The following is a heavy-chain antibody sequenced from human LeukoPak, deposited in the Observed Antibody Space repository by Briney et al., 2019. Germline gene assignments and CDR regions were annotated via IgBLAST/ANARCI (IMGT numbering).Heavy chain of an antibody. V-gene: IGHV1-18*01. D-gene: IGHD3-10*01. Sequence: ASVTVSCKASGYTFTSYGISWVRQAPGQGLEWMGWISAYNGNTNYAQKLQGRVTMTTDTSTSTAYMELRSLRSDDTAVYYCARASLWFGEFSYYYYGMDVWGQGTTVTVSS. CDR1: GYTFTSYG. CDR2: ISAYNGNT. J-gene: IGHJ6*02. CDR3: ARASLWFGEFSYYYYGMDV.